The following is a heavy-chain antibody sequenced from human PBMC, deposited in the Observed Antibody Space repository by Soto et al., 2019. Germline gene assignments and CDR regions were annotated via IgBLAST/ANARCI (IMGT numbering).Heavy chain of an antibody. J-gene: IGHJ5*02. CDR1: GGSFSGYY. CDR2: INHSGST. Sequence: PSETLSLTCAVYGGSFSGYYWSWIRQPPGKGLEWIGEINHSGSTNYNPSLKSRVTMSVDTSKNQFSLKLSSVTAADTAVYYCARNRRRITMIVVVIKGANWFDPWGQGTLVTVSS. D-gene: IGHD3-22*01. V-gene: IGHV4-34*01. CDR3: ARNRRRITMIVVVIKGANWFDP.